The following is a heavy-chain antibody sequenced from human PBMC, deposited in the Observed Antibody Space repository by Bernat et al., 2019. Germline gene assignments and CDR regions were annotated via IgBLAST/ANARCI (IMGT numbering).Heavy chain of an antibody. D-gene: IGHD2-15*01. J-gene: IGHJ5*02. V-gene: IGHV1-69*06. Sequence: QVQLVQSGAEVKKPGSSVKVSCKASGGTFSSYAISWVRQAPGQGLEWMGGMIPIFGTANYAKQFQGRVTITADKSTSTAYMELSSLRSEDTAVYYCARAGIVVVGAATWSWFDPWGQGTLVTVSS. CDR1: GGTFSSYA. CDR2: MIPIFGTA. CDR3: ARAGIVVVGAATWSWFDP.